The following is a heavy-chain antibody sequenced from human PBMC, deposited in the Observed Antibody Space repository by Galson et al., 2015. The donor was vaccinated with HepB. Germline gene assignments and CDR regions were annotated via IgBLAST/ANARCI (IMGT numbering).Heavy chain of an antibody. V-gene: IGHV3-49*03. CDR1: GFTFGDYA. CDR3: ARDFWSGYYKGAY. D-gene: IGHD3-3*01. J-gene: IGHJ4*02. CDR2: IRSKAYGGTT. Sequence: SLRLSCAASGFTFGDYAMNWFRQTPGKGLEWVGFIRSKAYGGTTEYAASVKGRLTISRDDSKSIAYLQMNRLKTEDTAVYYCARDFWSGYYKGAYWGQGTLVTVSS.